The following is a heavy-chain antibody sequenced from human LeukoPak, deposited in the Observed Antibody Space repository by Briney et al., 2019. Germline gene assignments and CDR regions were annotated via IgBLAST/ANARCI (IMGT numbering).Heavy chain of an antibody. V-gene: IGHV4-59*12. Sequence: SETLSLTCTVSGGSISSYYWSWIRQPPGKGLEWIGYIYYSGSTNYNPSLKSRVTMSVDTSKNQFSLKLSSVTAADTAVYYCASLPTYWGQGTLVTVSS. CDR1: GGSISSYY. J-gene: IGHJ4*02. CDR3: ASLPTY. CDR2: IYYSGST.